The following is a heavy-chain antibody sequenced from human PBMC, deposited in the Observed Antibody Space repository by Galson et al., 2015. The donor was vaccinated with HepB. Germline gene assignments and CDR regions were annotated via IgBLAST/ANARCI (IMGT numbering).Heavy chain of an antibody. Sequence: SLRLSCAASGFTFSSYSMNWVRQAPGKGLEWVASFDSIRNSIHYADSVEGRFTISRDNAKNSLYLQMNSLRAEDTAVYYCARDQTPRVSGVTWGYYYYYGMDVWGQGTTVTVSS. J-gene: IGHJ6*02. CDR2: FDSIRNSI. D-gene: IGHD3-10*02. V-gene: IGHV3-21*04. CDR3: ARDQTPRVSGVTWGYYYYYGMDV. CDR1: GFTFSSYS.